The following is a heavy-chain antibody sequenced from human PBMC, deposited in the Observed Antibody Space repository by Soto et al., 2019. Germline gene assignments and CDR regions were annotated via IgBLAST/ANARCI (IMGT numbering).Heavy chain of an antibody. CDR2: IDPSDSYT. J-gene: IGHJ6*02. D-gene: IGHD3-3*01. V-gene: IGHV5-10-1*01. CDR3: ARMYYDFWSGYLAQYYYYGMDV. Sequence: PGESLKISCKGSGYSFTSYWISWVRQMPGKGLEWMGRIDPSDSYTNYSPSFQGHVTISADKSISTAYLQWSSLKASDTAMYYCARMYYDFWSGYLAQYYYYGMDVWGQGTTVTVSS. CDR1: GYSFTSYW.